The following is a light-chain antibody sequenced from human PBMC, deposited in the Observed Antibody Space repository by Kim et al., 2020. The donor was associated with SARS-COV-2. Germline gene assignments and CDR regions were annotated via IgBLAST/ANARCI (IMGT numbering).Light chain of an antibody. CDR1: QGVSSS. CDR3: QQYDNWPRT. CDR2: GES. J-gene: IGKJ2*01. V-gene: IGKV3-15*01. Sequence: EIVMTQSPATLSVSPGERATLSCRATQGVSSSLAWYHQKPGQAPRLLIYGESTRATGIPARFSGRGFGTEFTLTISSVQSEDFAVYHCQQYDNWPRTFGQGTKLE.